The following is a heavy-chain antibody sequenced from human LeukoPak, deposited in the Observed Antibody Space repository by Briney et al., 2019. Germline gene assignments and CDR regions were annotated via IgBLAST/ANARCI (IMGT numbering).Heavy chain of an antibody. Sequence: GGSLRLSCAVSGFTLTNHGVSWVRQAPGKGLEWVSIITGTGGKYYGDSVKGRFVLSRDNSKNTVYMQMSSLRAEDTATYYCAKDYCRDGNCPFPFLDSWGQGTQVTVSS. J-gene: IGHJ4*02. CDR2: ITGTGGK. D-gene: IGHD2-15*01. CDR1: GFTLTNHG. CDR3: AKDYCRDGNCPFPFLDS. V-gene: IGHV3-23*01.